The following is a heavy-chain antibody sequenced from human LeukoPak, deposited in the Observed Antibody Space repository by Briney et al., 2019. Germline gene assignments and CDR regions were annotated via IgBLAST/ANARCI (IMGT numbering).Heavy chain of an antibody. Sequence: GGSMRLSCSTSGFTFSDYAMTWVRQAPGKGLEWVSAISGSGGSTYYADSVKGRFTISRDNSKNTLYLQMNSLRAEDTAVYYCAKDGEWLGAYYYGMDVWGQGTTVTVSS. CDR1: GFTFSDYA. J-gene: IGHJ6*02. D-gene: IGHD3-10*01. CDR3: AKDGEWLGAYYYGMDV. V-gene: IGHV3-23*01. CDR2: ISGSGGST.